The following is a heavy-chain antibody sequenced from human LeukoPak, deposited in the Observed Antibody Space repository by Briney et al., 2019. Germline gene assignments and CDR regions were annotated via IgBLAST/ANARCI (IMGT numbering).Heavy chain of an antibody. D-gene: IGHD1-26*01. CDR2: TYYRSKWYN. J-gene: IGHJ4*02. Sequence: SQTLSLTCAISEDSVSNNSVAWHWIRQTPSRGLEWLGRTYYRSKWYNEYAGSVRSRITINPDTSKNQFSLQLNSVTPEDTAVYYCARGYSLRNWGQGTLVTVSS. V-gene: IGHV6-1*01. CDR1: EDSVSNNSVA. CDR3: ARGYSLRN.